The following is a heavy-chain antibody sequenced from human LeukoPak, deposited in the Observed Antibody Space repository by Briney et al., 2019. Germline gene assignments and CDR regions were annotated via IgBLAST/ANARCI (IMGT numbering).Heavy chain of an antibody. Sequence: GGSLRLSCAASGFTFSSYAMHWVRQAPGKGLEYVSAISSNGGSTYYADSVKGRFTISRDNSKNTLYLQMNSLRAEDTAVYYCARSLTVVGPFDYWGQGTLVTVSS. V-gene: IGHV3-64*04. CDR2: ISSNGGST. CDR3: ARSLTVVGPFDY. D-gene: IGHD4-23*01. J-gene: IGHJ4*02. CDR1: GFTFSSYA.